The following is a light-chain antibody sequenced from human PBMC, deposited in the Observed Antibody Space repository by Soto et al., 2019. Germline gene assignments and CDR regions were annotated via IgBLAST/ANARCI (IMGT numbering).Light chain of an antibody. V-gene: IGKV1-5*02. J-gene: IGKJ1*01. CDR3: QQYSVYWT. CDR1: QSVSTR. Sequence: DIPMTQSPSSLSASVGDRVPLICRASQSVSTRLAWYKQKPGKAPKVLIYDASSWAGGVPSRFTGSGSGTEFTLTIKSLQPEDFATYYCQQYSVYWTFGQGTKVDIK. CDR2: DAS.